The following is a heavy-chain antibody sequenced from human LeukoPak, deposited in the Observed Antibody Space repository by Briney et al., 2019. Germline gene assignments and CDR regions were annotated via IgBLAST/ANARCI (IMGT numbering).Heavy chain of an antibody. D-gene: IGHD1-26*01. CDR2: ISSRGDII. CDR1: GFTFSDYF. CDR3: ARHIMESTTATYDC. V-gene: IGHV3-11*01. Sequence: GGSLRLSCAASGFTFSDYFFSWVRQAPGKGPEWVSYISSRGDIIHYADAVKGRFTISRDNAENSLYLQMNSLRAEDTAMYYCARHIMESTTATYDCLGQGTLVTVSS. J-gene: IGHJ4*02.